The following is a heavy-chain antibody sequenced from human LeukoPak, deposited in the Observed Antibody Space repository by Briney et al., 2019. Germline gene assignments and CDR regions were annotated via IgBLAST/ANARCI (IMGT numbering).Heavy chain of an antibody. CDR3: AKVDLTVTRTEVDAFDI. D-gene: IGHD4-17*01. V-gene: IGHV3-30-3*01. CDR1: GFTFSNYA. J-gene: IGHJ3*02. CDR2: ISYDGGHK. Sequence: PGGSLRLSCAASGFTFSNYAMHWVRQAPGKGLEWVAVISYDGGHKYYADSVKGRFTISRDNSKNTLYLQMNSLRAEDTAVYYCAKVDLTVTRTEVDAFDIWGQGTMVTVSS.